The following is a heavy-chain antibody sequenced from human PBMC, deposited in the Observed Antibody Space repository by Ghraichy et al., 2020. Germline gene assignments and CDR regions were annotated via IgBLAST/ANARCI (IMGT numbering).Heavy chain of an antibody. CDR2: INHSGST. D-gene: IGHD3-22*01. CDR3: ARGVDDSSGYYFDY. J-gene: IGHJ4*02. V-gene: IGHV4-34*01. Sequence: SITCAVYGGSFSGYYWSWIRQPPGKGLEWIGEINHSGSTNYNPSLKSRVTISVDTSKNQFSLKLSSVTAADTAVYYCARGVDDSSGYYFDYWGQGTLVTVSS. CDR1: GGSFSGYY.